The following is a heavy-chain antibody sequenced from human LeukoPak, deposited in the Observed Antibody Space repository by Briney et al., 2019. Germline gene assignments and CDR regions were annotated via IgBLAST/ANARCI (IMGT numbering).Heavy chain of an antibody. Sequence: GGSLRLSCAASGFTFSSYAMSWVRQAPGKGLEWVSAISDSGGGTHYADSVKGRFTISRDNSKNTLYLQMNSLRADDTAVYYCAKHLSATYWGQGTLVTVSS. V-gene: IGHV3-23*01. CDR1: GFTFSSYA. CDR3: AKHLSATY. J-gene: IGHJ4*02. CDR2: ISDSGGGT. D-gene: IGHD2-15*01.